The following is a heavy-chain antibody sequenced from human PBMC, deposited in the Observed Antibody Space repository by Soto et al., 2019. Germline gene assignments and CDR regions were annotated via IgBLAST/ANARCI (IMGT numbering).Heavy chain of an antibody. V-gene: IGHV3-74*01. CDR2: INSDGSST. J-gene: IGHJ6*02. Sequence: GGSLRLSCAASGFTFSSYWMHWVRQAPGKGLVWVSRINSDGSSTSYAASVKGRFTISRDNAKNTLYLQMNSLRAEDTAVYYCARDYDFWSGYYPPYGMDVWGQGTTVTVSS. D-gene: IGHD3-3*01. CDR3: ARDYDFWSGYYPPYGMDV. CDR1: GFTFSSYW.